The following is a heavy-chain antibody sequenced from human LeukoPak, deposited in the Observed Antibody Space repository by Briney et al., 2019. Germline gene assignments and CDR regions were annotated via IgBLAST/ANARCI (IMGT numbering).Heavy chain of an antibody. CDR1: GYTFTSHW. Sequence: GESLKISCKGSGYTFTSHWLAWVRQMPGKGLEWMGIIYPGDSDTRYSPSFQGQVTISADKSVSTAYLQWSSLKASNTAMYYCARVPGHYYYYMDVWGKGTTVTISS. J-gene: IGHJ6*03. V-gene: IGHV5-51*01. D-gene: IGHD7-27*01. CDR2: IYPGDSDT. CDR3: ARVPGHYYYYMDV.